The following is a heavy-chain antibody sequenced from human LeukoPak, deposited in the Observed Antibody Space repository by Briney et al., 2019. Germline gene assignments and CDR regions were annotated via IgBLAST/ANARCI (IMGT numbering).Heavy chain of an antibody. CDR3: ARSPTPYSSGWYRGIYYYYGMDV. CDR1: GGTFSSYA. D-gene: IGHD6-19*01. Sequence: ASVKVSCKASGGTFSSYAISWVRQAPGQGLEWMGGTIPIFGTANYAQKFQGRVTITADESTSTAYMELSSLRSEDTAVYYCARSPTPYSSGWYRGIYYYYGMDVWGQGTTVTVFS. CDR2: TIPIFGTA. V-gene: IGHV1-69*13. J-gene: IGHJ6*02.